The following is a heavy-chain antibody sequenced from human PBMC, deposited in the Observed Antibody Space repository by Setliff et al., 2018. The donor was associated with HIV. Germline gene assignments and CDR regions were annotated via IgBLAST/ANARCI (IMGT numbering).Heavy chain of an antibody. D-gene: IGHD3-3*01. CDR3: ARSKTFYDFWGGYYTHGAFKI. V-gene: IGHV4-39*01. CDR2: IFYSGIT. J-gene: IGHJ3*02. Sequence: SQTLSLTCTVSGGSFTSRSYYWGWIRQPPGKGLEWIGSIFYSGITYYNPSLKSRVTISVDTFKNQFSLNLTSVTAADPAVYYCARSKTFYDFWGGYYTHGAFKIWGLGTMVTVSS. CDR1: GGSFTSRSYY.